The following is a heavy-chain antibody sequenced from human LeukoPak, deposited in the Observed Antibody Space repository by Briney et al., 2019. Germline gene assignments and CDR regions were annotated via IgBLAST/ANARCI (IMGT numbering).Heavy chain of an antibody. CDR3: ARGRYGWLPFDY. CDR2: IYYSGST. D-gene: IGHD3-16*01. CDR1: GGSMSSYY. Sequence: MPSETLSLTCTVSGGSMSSYYWSWIRQPPGKGLEWIGYIYYSGSTNYNPSLKSRVTISVDTSKNQFTLKLSSVTAAGTAVYYCARGRYGWLPFDYWGQGTLVTVSS. J-gene: IGHJ4*02. V-gene: IGHV4-59*01.